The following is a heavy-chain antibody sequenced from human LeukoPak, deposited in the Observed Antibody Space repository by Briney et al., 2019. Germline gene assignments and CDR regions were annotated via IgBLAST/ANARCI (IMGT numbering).Heavy chain of an antibody. Sequence: GGSLRLSYSASGFAFSAYAMHWVRQAPGKGLEYIAAINSNGYSTYYIDSVRGRFTLSRDNSKNTVYLQMNSLRAEDTAVYYCASGAYRDYFDYWGQGTLVTVSS. CDR2: INSNGYST. CDR1: GFAFSAYA. J-gene: IGHJ4*02. CDR3: ASGAYRDYFDY. D-gene: IGHD1-26*01. V-gene: IGHV3-64*04.